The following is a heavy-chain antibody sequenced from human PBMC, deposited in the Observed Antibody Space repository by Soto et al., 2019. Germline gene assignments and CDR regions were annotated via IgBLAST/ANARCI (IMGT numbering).Heavy chain of an antibody. V-gene: IGHV4-4*02. CDR2: IHSSGST. CDR1: GGSVNTNKW. Sequence: QVQLQESGPGLVKPSGTLSLTCAVSGGSVNTNKWWSWVRQPPGKGLEWIGEIHSSGSTNYNPSLKGRVTIVVDKSKNQLSVKLTSVTAADTAVYFCAGQWLTGYGAFEPWGQGTLVTVSS. J-gene: IGHJ5*02. D-gene: IGHD3-9*01. CDR3: AGQWLTGYGAFEP.